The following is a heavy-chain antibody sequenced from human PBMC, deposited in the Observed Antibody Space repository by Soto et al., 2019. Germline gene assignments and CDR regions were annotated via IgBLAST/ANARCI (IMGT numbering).Heavy chain of an antibody. CDR1: GCTFSSFINYP. V-gene: IGHV1-69*06. CDR2: IVPNVGTV. J-gene: IGHJ4*02. D-gene: IGHD3-3*01. CDR3: ARRDTSGFLRYFDN. Sequence: SVKVSCKSSGCTFSSFINYPINWMRQAPGQGLEWMGGIVPNVGTVNYAQKFRGKVTITADKSTGTAYMELSSLRSEDTALYYCARRDTSGFLRYFDNWGQGTQVTVSS.